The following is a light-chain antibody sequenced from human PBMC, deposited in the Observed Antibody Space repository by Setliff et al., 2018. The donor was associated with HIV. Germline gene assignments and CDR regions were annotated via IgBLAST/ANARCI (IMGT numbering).Light chain of an antibody. Sequence: QSALTQPRSVSGSPGQSVTFSCTGASSDIGGYNYVSWYQQHPGKAPKLLIYDITKRPSGVPDRFSGFKSGNTASLTISGLQAEDEAVYYCCSYAGNYVFVFGGGTKVTVL. CDR1: SSDIGGYNY. CDR2: DIT. CDR3: CSYAGNYVFV. V-gene: IGLV2-11*01. J-gene: IGLJ1*01.